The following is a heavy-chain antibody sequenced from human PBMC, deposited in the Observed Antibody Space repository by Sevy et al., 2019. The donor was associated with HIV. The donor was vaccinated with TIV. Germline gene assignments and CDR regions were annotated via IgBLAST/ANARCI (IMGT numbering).Heavy chain of an antibody. CDR2: IYTSGST. J-gene: IGHJ5*02. CDR1: GGSISSYY. Sequence: SETLSLTCTVSGGSISSYYWSWIRQPAGKGLEWIGRIYTSGSTNYNPSLKSRVTMSVDTSKNQFSLKLSSVTAADTAVYYCAKVTRIAAAAGMGWFDPWGQGTLVTVSS. D-gene: IGHD6-13*01. V-gene: IGHV4-4*07. CDR3: AKVTRIAAAAGMGWFDP.